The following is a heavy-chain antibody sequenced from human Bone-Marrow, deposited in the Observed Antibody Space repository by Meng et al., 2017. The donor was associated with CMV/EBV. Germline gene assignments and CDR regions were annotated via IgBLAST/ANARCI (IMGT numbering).Heavy chain of an antibody. CDR2: ISSSSNYT. J-gene: IGHJ5*02. Sequence: APGFTFSSYTMNWVRQAPGKGLEWVSSISSSSNYTYYADSVKGRFTISRDNAKNSLYLQMNSLRAEDTAVYYCAREGRVTIFGGFDPWSQGTLVTVSS. D-gene: IGHD3-3*01. CDR1: GFTFSSYT. CDR3: AREGRVTIFGGFDP. V-gene: IGHV3-21*01.